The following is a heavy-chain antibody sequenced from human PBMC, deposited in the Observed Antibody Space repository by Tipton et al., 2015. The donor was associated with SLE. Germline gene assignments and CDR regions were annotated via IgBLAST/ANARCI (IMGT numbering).Heavy chain of an antibody. J-gene: IGHJ4*02. V-gene: IGHV1-69*01. CDR3: ARGPYSGSSFSDY. CDR1: GGTLTSYA. Sequence: QVQLVQSGAEVKKPGSSVKVSCTASGGTLTSYAVSWVRRAPGQGLEWMGGIIPGFGTTRFAQKFQDRLAITADDSTNTAYMELRGLRSDDTAVYFCARGPYSGSSFSDYWGQGTPVTVSS. D-gene: IGHD1-26*01. CDR2: IIPGFGTT.